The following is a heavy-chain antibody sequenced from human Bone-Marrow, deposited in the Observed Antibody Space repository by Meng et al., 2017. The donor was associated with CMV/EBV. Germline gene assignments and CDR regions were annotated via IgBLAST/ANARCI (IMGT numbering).Heavy chain of an antibody. CDR2: IYYSGST. Sequence: SETLSLTCTVSGGSISSSSYYWGWIRQPPGKGLEWIGSIYYSGSTYYNPSLKSRVTISVDTSKNQFSLKLSSVTAADTAVYYCARGFSEYFDFWSGYYTVFDYWGQGALVTVSS. V-gene: IGHV4-39*07. CDR3: ARGFSEYFDFWSGYYTVFDY. CDR1: GGSISSSSYY. D-gene: IGHD3-3*01. J-gene: IGHJ4*02.